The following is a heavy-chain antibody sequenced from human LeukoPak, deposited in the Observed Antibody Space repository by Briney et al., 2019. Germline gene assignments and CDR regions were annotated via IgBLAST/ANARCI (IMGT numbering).Heavy chain of an antibody. V-gene: IGHV3-53*01. CDR2: IFSGGDT. J-gene: IGHJ4*02. Sequence: GGSLRLSCAAAGFTVTNNYIHWVRQAPGKGLEWVSIIFSGGDTYYTDSVKGRFTISRDNSKNTMYLQMDSLRVEDTALYYCARGQIGVAGLDCWGQGTLVTVSS. CDR3: ARGQIGVAGLDC. D-gene: IGHD6-19*01. CDR1: GFTVTNNY.